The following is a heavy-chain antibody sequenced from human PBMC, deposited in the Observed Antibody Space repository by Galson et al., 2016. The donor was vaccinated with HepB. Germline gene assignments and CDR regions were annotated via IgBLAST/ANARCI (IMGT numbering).Heavy chain of an antibody. J-gene: IGHJ4*02. CDR3: AKDREDSGDYAFDS. D-gene: IGHD4-17*01. CDR1: GFTFSNYV. Sequence: SLRLSCAATGFTFSNYVMSWVRQAPGKGLEWVAGIGRAGDGISYAGSVKGRFTISRDNSKNTPFLQMNSLRVEDTAVYYCAKDREDSGDYAFDSWGQGTLVTVSS. V-gene: IGHV3-23*01. CDR2: IGRAGDGI.